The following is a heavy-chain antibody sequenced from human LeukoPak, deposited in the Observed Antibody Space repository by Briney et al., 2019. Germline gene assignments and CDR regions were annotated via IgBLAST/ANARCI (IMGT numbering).Heavy chain of an antibody. Sequence: PSETLSLTCTVSGGSISSYYWSWIRQPPGKGLEWIGYIYYSGSTNYNPSLKSRVTISVDTSKNQFSLKLSSVTAADTAVYYCARRNAAVAGPAAFDIWGQGTMVTVSS. CDR3: ARRNAAVAGPAAFDI. J-gene: IGHJ3*02. D-gene: IGHD6-19*01. CDR2: IYYSGST. CDR1: GGSISSYY. V-gene: IGHV4-59*08.